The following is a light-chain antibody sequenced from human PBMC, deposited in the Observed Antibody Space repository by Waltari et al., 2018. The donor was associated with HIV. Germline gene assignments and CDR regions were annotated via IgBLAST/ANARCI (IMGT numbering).Light chain of an antibody. Sequence: EIVLTQSPATLSLSPGDRGTLSCRASQSVRTSLAWYQHKPGQAPRLLISGASSRATGIPDRFSGSGSGTDFTLTISRLEPEDFAVYHCQQYGSSPWTFGQGTKVEIK. V-gene: IGKV3-20*01. CDR2: GAS. J-gene: IGKJ1*01. CDR3: QQYGSSPWT. CDR1: QSVRTS.